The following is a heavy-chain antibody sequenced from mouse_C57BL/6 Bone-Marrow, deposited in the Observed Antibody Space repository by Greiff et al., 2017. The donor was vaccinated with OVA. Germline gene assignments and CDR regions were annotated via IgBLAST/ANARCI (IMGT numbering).Heavy chain of an antibody. J-gene: IGHJ2*01. CDR3: ARRGLRRFDD. V-gene: IGHV1-55*01. D-gene: IGHD2-4*01. CDR2: IYPGSGST. Sequence: VKLQQPGAELVKPGASVKMSCKASGYTFTSYWITWVKQRPGQGLEWIGDIYPGSGSTNYNEKFKSKATLTVDTSSSTAYMQLSSLTSEDSAVYYCARRGLRRFDDWGQGTTLTVSS. CDR1: GYTFTSYW.